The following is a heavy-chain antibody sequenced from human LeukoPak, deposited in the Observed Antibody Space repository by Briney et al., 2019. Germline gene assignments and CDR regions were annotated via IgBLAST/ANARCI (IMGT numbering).Heavy chain of an antibody. D-gene: IGHD5-12*01. CDR3: ATYSGYDFPKYYYFDY. CDR1: GYTFTSYG. CDR2: ISAYNGNT. J-gene: IGHJ4*02. Sequence: ASVKVSCKASGYTFTSYGISWVRQAPGQGLEWMGWISAYNGNTTYAQKLQGRVTMTTDTSTSTAHMELRSLRSDDTAVYYCATYSGYDFPKYYYFDYWGQGTLVTVSS. V-gene: IGHV1-18*01.